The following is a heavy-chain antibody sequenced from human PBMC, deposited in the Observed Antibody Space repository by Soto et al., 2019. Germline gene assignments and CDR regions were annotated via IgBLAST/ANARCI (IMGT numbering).Heavy chain of an antibody. CDR3: ARVYNVEPPSLAYCGGDCYSKDPYGYWPFDY. CDR2: IYYSGST. J-gene: IGHJ4*02. Sequence: PSETLSLTCTVSGGSISSYYWSWIRQPPGKGLEWIGYIYYSGSTNYNPSLKSRVTISVDTSKNQFSLKLSSVTAADTAVYYCARVYNVEPPSLAYCGGDCYSKDPYGYWPFDYWGQGTLVTVSS. CDR1: GGSISSYY. D-gene: IGHD2-21*02. V-gene: IGHV4-59*01.